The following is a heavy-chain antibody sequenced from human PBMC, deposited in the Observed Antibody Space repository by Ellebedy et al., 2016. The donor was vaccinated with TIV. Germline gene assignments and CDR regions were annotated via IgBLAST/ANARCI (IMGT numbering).Heavy chain of an antibody. D-gene: IGHD3-3*01. CDR2: INPKSGGT. CDR1: GYTFTGTDYY. CDR3: ARGFLWFSYAFDV. Sequence: ASVKVSXXASGYTFTGTDYYILWLRPAPGQGLEGMGWINPKSGGTNYAQTFQGRVSMTRDTSISTAYMELSRLRSDDTAVFYCARGFLWFSYAFDVWGQGAMVTVSS. V-gene: IGHV1-2*02. J-gene: IGHJ3*01.